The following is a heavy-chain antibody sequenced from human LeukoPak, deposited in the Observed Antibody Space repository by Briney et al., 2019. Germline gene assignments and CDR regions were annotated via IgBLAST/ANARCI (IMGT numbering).Heavy chain of an antibody. V-gene: IGHV1-2*06. D-gene: IGHD4-17*01. CDR2: INPNSGGT. J-gene: IGHJ3*02. CDR3: ASGTTVTTLRAFDI. CDR1: GYTFTGYY. Sequence: GASVKVSCKAPGYTFTGYYMHWVRQAPGQGLEWMGRINPNSGGTNYAQKFQGRVTMTRDTSISTAYMELSRLRSDDTAVYYCASGTTVTTLRAFDIWGQGTMVTVSS.